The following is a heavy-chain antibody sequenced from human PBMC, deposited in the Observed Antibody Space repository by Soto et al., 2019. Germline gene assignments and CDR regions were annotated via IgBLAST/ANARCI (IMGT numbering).Heavy chain of an antibody. CDR3: AKDLVKWELTPDAFDI. CDR2: ISGSGGST. D-gene: IGHD1-26*01. J-gene: IGHJ3*02. CDR1: GFTFSSYA. Sequence: GGSLRLSCAASGFTFSSYAMIWVRQAPGKGLEWVSAISGSGGSTYYADSVKGRFTISRDNSKNTLYLQMNSLRAEDTAVYYCAKDLVKWELTPDAFDIWGQGTMVTVSS. V-gene: IGHV3-23*01.